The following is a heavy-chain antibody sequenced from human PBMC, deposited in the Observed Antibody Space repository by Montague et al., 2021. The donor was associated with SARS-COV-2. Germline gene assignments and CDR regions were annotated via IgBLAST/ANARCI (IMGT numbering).Heavy chain of an antibody. Sequence: SETLSLTCAVYGESFSGHYWTWIRQPPGKGLERIGEIYHTESTNYNPSLKSRVTISVDTSKNQFSLKLRSVTAADTAVYYCARGRIELSMIVVVMTGASYYMDVWGKGTTVTVPS. CDR1: GESFSGHY. CDR2: IYHTEST. J-gene: IGHJ6*03. V-gene: IGHV4-34*01. D-gene: IGHD3-22*01. CDR3: ARGRIELSMIVVVMTGASYYMDV.